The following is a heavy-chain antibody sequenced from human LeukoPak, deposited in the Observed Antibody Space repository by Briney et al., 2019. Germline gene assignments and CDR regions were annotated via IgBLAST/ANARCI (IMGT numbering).Heavy chain of an antibody. CDR3: AKEIVFLFGDP. CDR1: GFTFSSYA. D-gene: IGHD2/OR15-2a*01. J-gene: IGHJ5*02. CDR2: IVSDGYKA. V-gene: IGHV3-23*01. Sequence: GGSLRLSCAASGFTFSSYAMSWVRQAPGKGLGWVATIVSDGYKAYYADSVKGRFAISRDNSQNTVHLQMNSPRAEDTATYYCAKEIVFLFGDPWGQGALVTVSS.